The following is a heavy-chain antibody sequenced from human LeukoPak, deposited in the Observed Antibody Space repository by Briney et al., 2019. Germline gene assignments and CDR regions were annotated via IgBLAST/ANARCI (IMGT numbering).Heavy chain of an antibody. CDR3: ARVAYCGGDCYDY. CDR2: IIPIFGTA. Sequence: SVKVSCKASGYTFTSYAISWVRQAPGQGLEWMGGIIPIFGTANYAQKFQGRVTITADESTSTAYMELSSLRSEDTAVYYCARVAYCGGDCYDYWGQGTLVTVSS. J-gene: IGHJ4*02. CDR1: GYTFTSYA. D-gene: IGHD2-21*01. V-gene: IGHV1-69*13.